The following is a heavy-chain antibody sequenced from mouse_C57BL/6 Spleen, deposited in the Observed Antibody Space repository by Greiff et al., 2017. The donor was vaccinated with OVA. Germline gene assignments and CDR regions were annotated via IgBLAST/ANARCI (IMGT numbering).Heavy chain of an antibody. J-gene: IGHJ3*01. CDR3: ARWSGSSLFAY. V-gene: IGHV1-61*01. Sequence: QVQLQQPGAELVRPGSSVKLSCKASGYTFTSYWLDWVKQRPGQGLEWIGNIYPSDSETHYNQKFKDKATLTVDKSSSTAYMQLSSLTSEDSAVYCCARWSGSSLFAYWGQGTLVTVSA. D-gene: IGHD1-1*01. CDR2: IYPSDSET. CDR1: GYTFTSYW.